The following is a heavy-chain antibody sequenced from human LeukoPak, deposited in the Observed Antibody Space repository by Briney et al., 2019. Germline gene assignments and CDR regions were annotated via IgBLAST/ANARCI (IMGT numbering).Heavy chain of an antibody. CDR3: ARLMGQRYYYGMDV. D-gene: IGHD1-26*01. V-gene: IGHV4-59*08. Sequence: SETLSLTCAVSGGXISSYYWSWIRQPPGKGLEWLGYVYYSGSTNYNPSLKSRVTISVDASRNRFSLKLTSVTAADTAVYYCARLMGQRYYYGMDVWGQGTTVTVSS. J-gene: IGHJ6*02. CDR1: GGXISSYY. CDR2: VYYSGST.